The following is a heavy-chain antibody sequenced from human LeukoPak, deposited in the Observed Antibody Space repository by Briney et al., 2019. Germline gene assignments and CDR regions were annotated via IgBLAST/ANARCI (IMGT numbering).Heavy chain of an antibody. CDR1: GFTFSSYW. J-gene: IGHJ4*02. D-gene: IGHD4/OR15-4a*01. Sequence: GGSLRLSCAASGFTFSSYWMSWVRQAPGKGLEWVANIKQDGSEKYYVDSVKGRFTISRDNAKNSLYLQMNRLRAGDTAVYYCARATAESALSAGWGQGTLVTVSS. CDR3: ARATAESALSAG. CDR2: IKQDGSEK. V-gene: IGHV3-7*01.